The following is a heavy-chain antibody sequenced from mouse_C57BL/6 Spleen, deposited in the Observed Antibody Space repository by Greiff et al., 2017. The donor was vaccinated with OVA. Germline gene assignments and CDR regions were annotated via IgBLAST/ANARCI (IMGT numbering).Heavy chain of an antibody. CDR2: ISSGSSTI. CDR1: GFTFSDYG. J-gene: IGHJ3*01. CDR3: ARGDEWSNLSWFAY. Sequence: EVQLVESGGGLVKPGGSLKLSCAASGFTFSDYGMHWVRQAPEKGLEWVAYISSGSSTIYYADTVKGRCTISRDNAKNTLFLQMTSLRSEDTAMYYCARGDEWSNLSWFAYWGQGTLVTVSA. V-gene: IGHV5-17*01. D-gene: IGHD2-5*01.